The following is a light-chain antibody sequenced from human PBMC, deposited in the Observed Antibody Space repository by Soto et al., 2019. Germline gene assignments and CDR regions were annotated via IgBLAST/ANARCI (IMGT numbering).Light chain of an antibody. Sequence: IGVTMSAATLSVSPGERATVSCRASVSVSSNLAWYQQKPGQAPRLLIYDASNRATGIPARFSGSGSGTDFTLTISSLEPEDFAVYYCQQRSNWPPEIPFAQGTRLEIK. V-gene: IGKV3-11*01. CDR3: QQRSNWPPEIP. CDR1: VSVSSN. CDR2: DAS. J-gene: IGKJ5*01.